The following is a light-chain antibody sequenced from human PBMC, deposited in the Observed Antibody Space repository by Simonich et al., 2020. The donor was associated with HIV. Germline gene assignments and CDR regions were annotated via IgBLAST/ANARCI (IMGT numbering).Light chain of an antibody. CDR3: CSYAGSSTWI. V-gene: IGLV2-14*03. CDR2: DVS. CDR1: SSDVGGYNY. Sequence: QSALTQPASVSGSPGQSITISCTGTSSDVGGYNYVSWYQQHPGKAPKRMIYDVSNRPSGVSNRFSGSKSGNTASLTISGLQAEDEADYYCCSYAGSSTWIFGGGTKLTVL. J-gene: IGLJ2*01.